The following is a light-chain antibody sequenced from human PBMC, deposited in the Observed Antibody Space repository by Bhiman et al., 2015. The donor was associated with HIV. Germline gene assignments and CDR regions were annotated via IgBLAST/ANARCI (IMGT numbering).Light chain of an antibody. CDR1: SSDVGGYNY. Sequence: QSALTQPASVSGSPGQSITISCTGTSSDVGGYNYVSWYQHHPGKAPKLMIYDVSKRSSGVSNRFSGSKSGNTASLTISGLQAEDEADYHCCSYAGGATWVFGGGTKLTVL. CDR2: DVS. CDR3: CSYAGGATWV. J-gene: IGLJ3*02. V-gene: IGLV2-14*03.